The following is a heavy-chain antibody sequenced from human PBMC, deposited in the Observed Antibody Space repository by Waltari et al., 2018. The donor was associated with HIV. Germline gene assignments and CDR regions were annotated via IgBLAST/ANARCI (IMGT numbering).Heavy chain of an antibody. CDR3: AKDPRDQYYYYGMDV. V-gene: IGHV3-9*01. J-gene: IGHJ6*02. Sequence: EVQLVESGGDLVQPGRSLTLSCTASGFSFDDFAMHWVRQVRGKGLEWVSGISWNSGSVGYAASVQGRFTISRDNGNNSLYLQMNSLRVEDTALYYCAKDPRDQYYYYGMDVWGQGTTVTVSS. CDR2: ISWNSGSV. CDR1: GFSFDDFA.